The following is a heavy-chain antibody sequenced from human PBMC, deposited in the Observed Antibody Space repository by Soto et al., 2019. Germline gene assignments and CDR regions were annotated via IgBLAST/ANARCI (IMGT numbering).Heavy chain of an antibody. J-gene: IGHJ5*02. D-gene: IGHD1-20*01. Sequence: QVQLQQWGAGLLKPSETLSLTCAVYGGSLSDYYWNWLRQPPGKGLEWIGEINHRGTTSYNPSLKSRVDISADTAMTQFSLKLRSVTAADTAIYYCARYQWNPGAFDPWGPGTQVTVSS. V-gene: IGHV4-34*01. CDR1: GGSLSDYY. CDR2: INHRGTT. CDR3: ARYQWNPGAFDP.